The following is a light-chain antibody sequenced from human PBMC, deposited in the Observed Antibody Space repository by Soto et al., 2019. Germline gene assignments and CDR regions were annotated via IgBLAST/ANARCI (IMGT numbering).Light chain of an antibody. Sequence: DIQMTQSPSTLSASVGDRVTITCRATQSISKWLAWYQQKPGKAPKLLIYEASSLDSGVPSRFSGRGSVTEFSLTISSLQPDDCATYYCQHQSYRLGQGTRLEIK. CDR3: QHQSYR. CDR1: QSISKW. CDR2: EAS. V-gene: IGKV1-5*03. J-gene: IGKJ2*03.